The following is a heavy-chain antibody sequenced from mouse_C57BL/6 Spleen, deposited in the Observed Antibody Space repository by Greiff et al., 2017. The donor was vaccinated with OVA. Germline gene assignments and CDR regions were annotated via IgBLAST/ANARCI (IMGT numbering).Heavy chain of an antibody. D-gene: IGHD1-1*01. CDR2: INPCNGDN. Sequence: DVKLQESGPELVKPGDSVKISCKASGYSFTGYFMNWVMQSHGKSLEWIGRINPCNGDNFYNQQFKGKATLTVDKSSSTAHMELRILTSEDSAVYYCARVRYYGSSPGYFHVGGTGTTVTVSS. CDR3: ARVRYYGSSPGYFHV. CDR1: GYSFTGYF. V-gene: IGHV1-20*01. J-gene: IGHJ1*03.